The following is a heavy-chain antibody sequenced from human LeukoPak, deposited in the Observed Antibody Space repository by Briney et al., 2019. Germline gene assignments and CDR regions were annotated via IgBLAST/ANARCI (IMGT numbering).Heavy chain of an antibody. CDR2: IYSGGST. J-gene: IGHJ3*02. V-gene: IGHV3-66*02. D-gene: IGHD4-17*01. CDR3: ARGRGNGDYDYDAFDI. CDR1: GFTFSSNY. Sequence: PGGSMRLSCAASGFTFSSNYMSWVRQAPGKGLEWVSVIYSGGSTYYPDSVKGRFTISRDNSKNTLYLQMNSLRAEDTAVYYCARGRGNGDYDYDAFDIWGQGTMVTVSS.